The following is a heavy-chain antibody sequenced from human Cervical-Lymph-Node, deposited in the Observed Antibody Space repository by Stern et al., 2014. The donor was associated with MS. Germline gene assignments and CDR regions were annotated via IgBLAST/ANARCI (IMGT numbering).Heavy chain of an antibody. CDR3: ASQI. CDR1: GFIFSNHA. CDR2: VSSDGANT. V-gene: IGHV3-30*01. Sequence: QVQLVQSGGGVVQPGRSLRLSCAASGFIFSNHAMHWVRQPPGEGLEWVAVVSSDGANTYFADSVKGRFTISRDNSKNTLYLQMNSLKIEDTAIYYCASQIWGQGTMVTVSS. J-gene: IGHJ3*02.